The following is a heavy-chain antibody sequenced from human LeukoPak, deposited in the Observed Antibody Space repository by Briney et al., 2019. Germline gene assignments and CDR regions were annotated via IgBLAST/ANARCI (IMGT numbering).Heavy chain of an antibody. Sequence: GGSLRLSCAASGFTFSSYWMHWVRQAPGKGLMWVSRINGDGRTTNYADSVQGRFTISRDNAKNTLYLQMNSLRAEDTAVYYCARGPIDYWGQGTLVTVSS. J-gene: IGHJ4*02. CDR2: INGDGRTT. V-gene: IGHV3-74*01. CDR1: GFTFSSYW. CDR3: ARGPIDY.